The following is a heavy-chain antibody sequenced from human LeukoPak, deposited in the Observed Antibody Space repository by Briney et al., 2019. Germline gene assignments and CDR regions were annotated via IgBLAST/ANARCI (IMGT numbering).Heavy chain of an antibody. V-gene: IGHV3-21*01. Sequence: GGSLRLSCAASGFTFSSYSMNWVRQVPGKGLEWVSSISSSSSYIYYADSVKGRFTISRDNAKNSLYLQMNSLRAEDTAVYYCARGSAAAASLLHYWGQGTLVTVSS. CDR3: ARGSAAAASLLHY. CDR1: GFTFSSYS. J-gene: IGHJ4*02. CDR2: ISSSSSYI. D-gene: IGHD6-13*01.